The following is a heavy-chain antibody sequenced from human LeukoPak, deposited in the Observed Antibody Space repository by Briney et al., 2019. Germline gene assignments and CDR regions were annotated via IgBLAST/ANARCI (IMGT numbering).Heavy chain of an antibody. J-gene: IGHJ3*02. Sequence: GRSLRLSCAASGFTFSSYAMHWVRQAPGKGLVWVAVISYDGSNKYYADSVKGRFTISRDNSKNTLYLQMNSLRAEDTAVYYCCTIPPATFDIWGQGTMVTVSS. D-gene: IGHD2-2*02. CDR1: GFTFSSYA. CDR2: ISYDGSNK. CDR3: CTIPPATFDI. V-gene: IGHV3-30-3*01.